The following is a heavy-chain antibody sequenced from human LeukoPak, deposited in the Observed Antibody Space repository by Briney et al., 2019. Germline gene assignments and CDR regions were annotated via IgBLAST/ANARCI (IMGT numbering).Heavy chain of an antibody. J-gene: IGHJ6*03. CDR2: IKQDGSEK. CDR3: ARDGYSNYFSYYYMDV. V-gene: IGHV3-7*01. Sequence: GGSLRLSCAASGFTFSNYWMSWVRQAPGKGLEWVANIKQDGSEKYYVDSVKGRFIITRDNAKNSLYLQMNSLRAEDTAVYYCARDGYSNYFSYYYMDVWGKGTTVTVSS. CDR1: GFTFSNYW. D-gene: IGHD4-11*01.